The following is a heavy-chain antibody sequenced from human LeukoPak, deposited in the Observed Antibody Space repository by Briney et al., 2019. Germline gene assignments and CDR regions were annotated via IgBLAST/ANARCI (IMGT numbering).Heavy chain of an antibody. CDR2: INHSGSA. CDR3: ASWDNSRYSYGSYYFDY. D-gene: IGHD5-18*01. CDR1: GGSISSSSYY. J-gene: IGHJ4*02. V-gene: IGHV4-39*07. Sequence: SETLSLTCTVSGGSISSSSYYWSWIRQPPGKGLEWIGEINHSGSANYNPSLKSRVTISVDTSKNQFSLKLSSVTAADTAVYYCASWDNSRYSYGSYYFDYWGQGTLVTVSS.